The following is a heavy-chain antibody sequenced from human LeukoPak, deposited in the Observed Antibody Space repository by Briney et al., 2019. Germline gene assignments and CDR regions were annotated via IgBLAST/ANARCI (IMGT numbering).Heavy chain of an antibody. Sequence: PSGTLSVTCGVSGGSITSTNWWSWVRQPPGQGLEWIGEVSLSGLTNYNPSLKSRVTISVDTSKNQFSLKLTSVTAADTAVYYCVRLAALGYSFAPRYAFDIWGQGKMVTVSS. CDR1: GGSITSTNW. CDR2: VSLSGLT. V-gene: IGHV4-4*02. J-gene: IGHJ3*02. D-gene: IGHD5-18*01. CDR3: VRLAALGYSFAPRYAFDI.